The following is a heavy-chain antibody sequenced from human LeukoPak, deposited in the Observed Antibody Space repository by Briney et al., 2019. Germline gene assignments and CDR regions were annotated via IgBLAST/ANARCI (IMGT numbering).Heavy chain of an antibody. CDR1: GFTFSSYA. Sequence: PGGSPRLSCAASGFTFSSYAMSWVRQAPGKGLEWVSAISGSGGSTYYADSVKGRFTISRDNSKNSLYLQMNSLRAEDTAVYYCAREYDSSGYYYANWGQGTLVTVSS. D-gene: IGHD3-22*01. J-gene: IGHJ4*02. CDR3: AREYDSSGYYYAN. CDR2: ISGSGGST. V-gene: IGHV3-23*01.